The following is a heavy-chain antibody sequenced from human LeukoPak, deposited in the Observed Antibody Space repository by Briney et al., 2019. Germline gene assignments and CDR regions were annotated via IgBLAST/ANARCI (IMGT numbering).Heavy chain of an antibody. CDR3: ATSRVAATSDWYY. Sequence: GGSLRLSCAASGFTFDDYAMHWVRQAPGKGLEWVSGISWNSGSIGYADSVKGRFTISRDNAKNSLYLQMNSLRAEDMALYYCATSRVAATSDWYYWGQGTLVTVSS. V-gene: IGHV3-9*03. D-gene: IGHD2-15*01. CDR1: GFTFDDYA. J-gene: IGHJ4*02. CDR2: ISWNSGSI.